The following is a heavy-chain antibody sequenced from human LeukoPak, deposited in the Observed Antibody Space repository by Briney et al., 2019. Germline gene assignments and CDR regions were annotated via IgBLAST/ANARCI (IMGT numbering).Heavy chain of an antibody. J-gene: IGHJ3*02. CDR1: GGSISSSSYC. V-gene: IGHV4-39*01. D-gene: IGHD2-21*01. Sequence: PSETLSLTCTVSGGSISSSSYCWGWIRQPPGKGLEWVGSIYYSGSTYYNPSLKSRVTISVDTSKNQFSLKLSSVTAADTAVYYCAWNLWRYAFDIWGQGTMVTVSS. CDR3: AWNLWRYAFDI. CDR2: IYYSGST.